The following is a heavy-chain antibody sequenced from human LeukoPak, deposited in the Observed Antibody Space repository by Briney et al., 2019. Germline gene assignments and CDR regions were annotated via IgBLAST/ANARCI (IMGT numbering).Heavy chain of an antibody. J-gene: IGHJ5*02. CDR1: GDSVSGYY. Sequence: SETLSLTCIVSGDSVSGYYWNWIRQPPGKGLEWIGYTHHSGNTLYNPSLKSRVTISVDTSKNQFSLKLTSVTAADTAVYFCVRCSPHDSELGDWFDPWGQGTLVTVSS. D-gene: IGHD3-16*01. CDR3: VRCSPHDSELGDWFDP. CDR2: THHSGNT. V-gene: IGHV4-59*02.